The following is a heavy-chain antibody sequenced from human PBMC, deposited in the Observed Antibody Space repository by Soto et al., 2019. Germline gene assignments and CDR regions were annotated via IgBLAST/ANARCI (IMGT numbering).Heavy chain of an antibody. J-gene: IGHJ3*02. CDR1: GGTFSSYT. CDR3: ASIGSGVATTRPHRTNDAFDI. D-gene: IGHD5-12*01. Sequence: GASVKVSCKASGGTFSSYTISWVRQAPGQGLEWMGRIIPILGIANYAQKFQGRVTITADKSTSTAYMELSSLRSEDTAVYYCASIGSGVATTRPHRTNDAFDIWGQGTMVTVSS. CDR2: IIPILGIA. V-gene: IGHV1-69*02.